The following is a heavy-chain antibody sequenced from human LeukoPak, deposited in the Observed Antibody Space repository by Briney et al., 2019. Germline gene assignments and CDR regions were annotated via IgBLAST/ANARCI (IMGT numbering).Heavy chain of an antibody. J-gene: IGHJ1*01. Sequence: SVKVSCKASGGTFSSYAISWVRQAPGQGLEWMGGIIPIFGTANYAQKFQGRVTITTDESTSTAYMELSSLRSEDTAVYYCARDSSSWSHAEYFQHWGQGTLVTVSS. CDR3: ARDSSSWSHAEYFQH. CDR2: IIPIFGTA. D-gene: IGHD6-13*01. CDR1: GGTFSSYA. V-gene: IGHV1-69*05.